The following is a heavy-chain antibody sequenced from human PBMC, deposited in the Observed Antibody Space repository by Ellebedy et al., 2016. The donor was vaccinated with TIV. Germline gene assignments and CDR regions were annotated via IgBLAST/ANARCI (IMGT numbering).Heavy chain of an antibody. CDR2: IKSKTDGERT. V-gene: IGHV3-15*01. CDR3: TTQILKGYF. CDR1: GITFSHAW. Sequence: PGGSLRLSCEASGITFSHAWMNWVRQAPGKGLEWVGRIKSKTDGERTEYAAPGKGRVTISRDDSENTVYLQLNGLKTEDTGIYYCTTQILKGYFWGQGTLVSVSS. J-gene: IGHJ4*02.